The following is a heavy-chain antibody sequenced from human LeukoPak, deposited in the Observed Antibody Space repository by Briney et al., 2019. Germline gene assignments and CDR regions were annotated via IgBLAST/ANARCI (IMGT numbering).Heavy chain of an antibody. V-gene: IGHV4-4*02. CDR1: GGSISSSNW. CDR3: ARGHSSVVTAIPYYFDF. CDR2: IYHSGST. D-gene: IGHD2-21*02. Sequence: PSGTLSLTCAVSGGSISSSNWWSWVRQPPGKGLEWIGEIYHSGSTNYNPSLKSRVTISVDTSKNQFSLKLSSVTAADMAVYYCARGHSSVVTAIPYYFDFWGQGTLVTVSS. J-gene: IGHJ4*02.